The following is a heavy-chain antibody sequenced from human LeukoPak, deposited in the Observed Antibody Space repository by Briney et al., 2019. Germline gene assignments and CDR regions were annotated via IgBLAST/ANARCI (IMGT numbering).Heavy chain of an antibody. D-gene: IGHD6-19*01. V-gene: IGHV3-21*01. CDR3: ARVPNREQWLVNDAFDI. J-gene: IGHJ3*02. Sequence: GGSLRLSCAASGFTFSSYSMNWVRQAPGKGLEWVSSISSSSSYIYYADSVKGRFTIPRDNAKNSLYLQMNSLRAEDTAVYYCARVPNREQWLVNDAFDIWGQGTMVTVSS. CDR1: GFTFSSYS. CDR2: ISSSSSYI.